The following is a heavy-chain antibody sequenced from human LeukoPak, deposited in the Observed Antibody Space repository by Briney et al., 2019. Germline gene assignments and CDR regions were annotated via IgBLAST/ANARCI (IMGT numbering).Heavy chain of an antibody. CDR1: GYTLTELS. J-gene: IGHJ3*02. D-gene: IGHD3-22*01. CDR3: ATDWVLDSSGCYEDAFDI. Sequence: ASVKVSCKVSGYTLTELSMHWVRQAPGKGLEWMGGFDPEDGETIYAQKFQGRVTMTEDTSTDTAYMELSSLRSEDTAVYYCATDWVLDSSGCYEDAFDIWGQGTMVTVSS. V-gene: IGHV1-24*01. CDR2: FDPEDGET.